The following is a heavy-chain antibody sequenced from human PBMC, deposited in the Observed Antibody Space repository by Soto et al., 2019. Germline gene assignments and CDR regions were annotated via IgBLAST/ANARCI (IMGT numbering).Heavy chain of an antibody. J-gene: IGHJ6*03. CDR3: AKYTTQYYSYQYMDV. Sequence: EVQLLESGGGLVQPGGSLRLSCAASGFTFSSYAMSWVRQAPGKGLEWVSSIIGSGGNTYHADSVRGRFTISRDNSNNMLYLQMHSLRAEDTAVYYCAKYTTQYYSYQYMDVWGKGTTVTVSS. CDR2: IIGSGGNT. CDR1: GFTFSSYA. D-gene: IGHD1-1*01. V-gene: IGHV3-23*01.